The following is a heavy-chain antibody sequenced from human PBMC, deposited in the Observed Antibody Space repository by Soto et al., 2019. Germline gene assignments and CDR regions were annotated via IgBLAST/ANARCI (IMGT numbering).Heavy chain of an antibody. CDR3: AKNPAGSTLGFFDI. CDR1: GFTISSYG. CDR2: ISYDASNK. J-gene: IGHJ3*02. Sequence: QVQLVESEGGVVQPGRSLRLSCAASGFTISSYGMHWVRQAPGKGPEWVAVISYDASNKYYADSVKGRFTISRDNSKNTLYVQMNSLRAEDTAVYYCAKNPAGSTLGFFDIWGQGTMVTVSS. D-gene: IGHD3-16*01. V-gene: IGHV3-30*18.